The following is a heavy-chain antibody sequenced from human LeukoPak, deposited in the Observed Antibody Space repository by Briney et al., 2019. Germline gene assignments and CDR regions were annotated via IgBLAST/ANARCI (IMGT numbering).Heavy chain of an antibody. CDR1: GFTHSSYG. CDR2: IWYDGSNK. V-gene: IGHV3-33*01. CDR3: ARDRFGELPFDI. D-gene: IGHD3-10*01. J-gene: IGHJ3*02. Sequence: GGSLRLSCAASGFTHSSYGMHWVRQAPGKGLEWVAVIWYDGSNKYYADSVKGRFTISRDNSKNTLYLQMNSLRAEDTAVYYCARDRFGELPFDIWGQGTMVTVSS.